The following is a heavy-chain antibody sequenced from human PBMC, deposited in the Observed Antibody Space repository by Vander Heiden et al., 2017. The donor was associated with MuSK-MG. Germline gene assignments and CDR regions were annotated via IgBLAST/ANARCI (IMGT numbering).Heavy chain of an antibody. V-gene: IGHV4-39*01. CDR2: IYYSGST. Sequence: LPGKGLEWIGSIYYSGSTYYNPSLKSRVTISVDTSKNQFSLKLSSVTAADTAVYYCARLRKGAYCGGDCYSGYYYGMDVWGQGTTVTVYS. J-gene: IGHJ6*02. CDR3: ARLRKGAYCGGDCYSGYYYGMDV. D-gene: IGHD2-21*02.